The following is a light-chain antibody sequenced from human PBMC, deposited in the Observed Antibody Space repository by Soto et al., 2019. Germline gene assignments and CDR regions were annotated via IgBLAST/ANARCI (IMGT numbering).Light chain of an antibody. CDR3: VLQMGRVV. Sequence: QTVVTQEPSSSVSPGGTVTLTCGLSSGSVSTSYYPSWYQQTPGQAPRTLIYSTNTRSSGVPDRFSGSILGNKAALTITGAQADDESDYYCVLQMGRVVFGGGTKLTVL. V-gene: IGLV8-61*01. CDR2: STN. J-gene: IGLJ2*01. CDR1: SGSVSTSYY.